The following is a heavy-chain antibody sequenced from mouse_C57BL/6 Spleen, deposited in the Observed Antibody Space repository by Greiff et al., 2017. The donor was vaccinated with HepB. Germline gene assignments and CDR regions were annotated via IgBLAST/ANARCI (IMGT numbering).Heavy chain of an antibody. CDR3: APGITTVVAAPDY. J-gene: IGHJ2*01. CDR2: IHPNSGST. Sequence: QVQLKQPGAELVKPGASVKLSCKASGYTFTSYWMHWVKQRPGQGLEWIGMIHPNSGSTNYNEKFKSKATLTVDKSSSTAYMQLSSLTSEDSAVYYCAPGITTVVAAPDYWGQGTTLTVSS. D-gene: IGHD1-1*01. V-gene: IGHV1-64*01. CDR1: GYTFTSYW.